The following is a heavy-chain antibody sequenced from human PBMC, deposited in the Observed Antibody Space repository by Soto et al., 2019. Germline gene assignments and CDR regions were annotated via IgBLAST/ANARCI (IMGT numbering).Heavy chain of an antibody. D-gene: IGHD1-26*01. Sequence: SETLSLTCTVSGGSISSSSYYWGWIRQPPGKGLEWIGSIYYSGSTYYNPSLKSRVTISVDTSKNQFSLKLSSVTAADTAVYYCARRRGSYYYYYYYGMDVWGQGTTVTVS. CDR2: IYYSGST. CDR3: ARRRGSYYYYYYYGMDV. V-gene: IGHV4-39*01. J-gene: IGHJ6*02. CDR1: GGSISSSSYY.